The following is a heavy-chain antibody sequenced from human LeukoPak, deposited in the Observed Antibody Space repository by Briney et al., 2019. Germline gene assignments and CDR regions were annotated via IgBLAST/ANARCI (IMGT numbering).Heavy chain of an antibody. D-gene: IGHD3-3*01. Sequence: GGSLRLSCAASGFTFSSYAMSWVRQAPGKGLEWVSAISGSGGSTYYADSLKGRFTISRDNSKNTLYLQMNSLRAEDTAVYYCAKDSGAYDFWTDYSSDYWGQGTLVTVSS. J-gene: IGHJ4*02. V-gene: IGHV3-23*01. CDR2: ISGSGGST. CDR1: GFTFSSYA. CDR3: AKDSGAYDFWTDYSSDY.